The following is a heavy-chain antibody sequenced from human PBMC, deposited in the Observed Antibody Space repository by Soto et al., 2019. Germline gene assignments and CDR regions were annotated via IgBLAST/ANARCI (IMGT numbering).Heavy chain of an antibody. CDR3: AKVVRGYGDYVLDY. D-gene: IGHD4-17*01. V-gene: IGHV3-30*18. Sequence: QVPLVESGGGVVQPGRSLRLSCAASGFTFSSYGMHWVRQAPGKGLEWVAVISYDGSNKYYADSVKGRFTISRDNSKNTLYLQMNSLRAEDTAVYYCAKVVRGYGDYVLDYWGQGTLVTVSS. J-gene: IGHJ4*02. CDR2: ISYDGSNK. CDR1: GFTFSSYG.